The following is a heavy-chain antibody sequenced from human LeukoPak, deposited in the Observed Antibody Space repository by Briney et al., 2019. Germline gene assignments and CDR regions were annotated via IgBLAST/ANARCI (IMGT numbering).Heavy chain of an antibody. Sequence: PSETPSLTCAVYGGSFSGYYWSWIRQPPGKGLEWIGEINHSGSTNYNPSLKSRVTISVDTSKNQFSLKLSSVTAADTAVYYCARGPEYCTNGVCYPDNYYYYMDVWGKGTTVTVSS. V-gene: IGHV4-34*01. CDR1: GGSFSGYY. CDR3: ARGPEYCTNGVCYPDNYYYYMDV. J-gene: IGHJ6*03. D-gene: IGHD2-8*01. CDR2: INHSGST.